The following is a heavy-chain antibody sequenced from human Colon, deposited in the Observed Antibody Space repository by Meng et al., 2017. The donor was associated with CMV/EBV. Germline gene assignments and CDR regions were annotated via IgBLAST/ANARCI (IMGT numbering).Heavy chain of an antibody. Sequence: VSRSSTIIYNYSWACSRQPPVKSLYCIVPIYYRGTTFSNPSLRRLLTISIYLSNSQFSLNLTSVTAADTAVYSCARLSSRGWRFDHWGQGTLVTVSS. CDR3: ARLSSRGWRFDH. J-gene: IGHJ4*02. CDR1: RSSTIIYNYS. V-gene: IGHV4-39*01. CDR2: IYYRGTT. D-gene: IGHD6-19*01.